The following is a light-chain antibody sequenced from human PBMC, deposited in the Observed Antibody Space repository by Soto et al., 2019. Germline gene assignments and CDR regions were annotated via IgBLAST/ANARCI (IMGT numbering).Light chain of an antibody. J-gene: IGLJ1*01. Sequence: QSALTQPASLSGSPGQSVTISCTGTSSDIGAYDYVSWFQQHPGKAPKLMISEVNNRPSGVSNRFSGSKSGNTAYLTISGLQVEDEAEYFCFSYAGSYTYVFGTGTKATVL. CDR3: FSYAGSYTYV. CDR2: EVN. V-gene: IGLV2-14*01. CDR1: SSDIGAYDY.